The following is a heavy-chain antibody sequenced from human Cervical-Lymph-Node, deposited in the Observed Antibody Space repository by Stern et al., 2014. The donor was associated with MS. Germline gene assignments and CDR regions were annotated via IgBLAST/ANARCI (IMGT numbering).Heavy chain of an antibody. CDR3: ARDFYGHYYDSRGYYRYYYYGMDV. Sequence: EVHLVESGGGLVQPGGSLRLSCAASGFTFSSYWMHWVRQAPGKGLVWVSRINSDGSSTSYADSVKGRFTISRDNAESTLYLQMYTLRAEDTAVYYCARDFYGHYYDSRGYYRYYYYGMDVWGQGTTVTVSS. D-gene: IGHD3-22*01. J-gene: IGHJ6*02. CDR2: INSDGSST. CDR1: GFTFSSYW. V-gene: IGHV3-74*01.